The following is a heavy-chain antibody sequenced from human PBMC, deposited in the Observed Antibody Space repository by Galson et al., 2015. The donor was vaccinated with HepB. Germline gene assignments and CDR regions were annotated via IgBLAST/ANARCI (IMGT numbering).Heavy chain of an antibody. J-gene: IGHJ4*02. D-gene: IGHD3-22*01. CDR3: TRHAPYYYDSSGYYPY. CDR2: IRSKANSYAT. CDR1: GFTFSGSA. V-gene: IGHV3-73*01. Sequence: SLRLSCAASGFTFSGSAMHWVRQASGKGLEWVGRIRSKANSYATAYAASVKGRFTISRDDSKNTAYLQMNSLKTEDTAVYYCTRHAPYYYDSSGYYPYWGQGTLVTVSS.